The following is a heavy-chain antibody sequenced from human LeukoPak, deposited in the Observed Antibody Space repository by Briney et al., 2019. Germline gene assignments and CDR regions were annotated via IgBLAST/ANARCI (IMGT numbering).Heavy chain of an antibody. D-gene: IGHD2-2*01. V-gene: IGHV3-15*01. CDR3: GSFSSSSSY. CDR1: GFTFTNAW. J-gene: IGHJ4*02. CDR2: VKSKKDGGAT. Sequence: GGSLRLSCVASGFTFTNAWMRWVRQAPGKGLEWVGRVKSKKDGGATDYAAPVKGRFTVSRDDSKNTLYLQMNSLKTEDTGVYYCGSFSSSSSYWGQGTLVTVSS.